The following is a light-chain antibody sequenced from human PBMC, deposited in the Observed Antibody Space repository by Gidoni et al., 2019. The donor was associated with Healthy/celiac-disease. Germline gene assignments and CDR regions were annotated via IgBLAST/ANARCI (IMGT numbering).Light chain of an antibody. CDR2: DAS. CDR3: QQYDNLPLT. Sequence: DSHMTQSPSSLSASVGYRVTITCQAIQDISNYLNWYQQKPGKAPKLLIYDASNLETGVPSRFSGSGSGTDFTFTISSLQPEDNATYYCQQYDNLPLTFGGGTKVEIK. CDR1: QDISNY. J-gene: IGKJ4*01. V-gene: IGKV1-33*01.